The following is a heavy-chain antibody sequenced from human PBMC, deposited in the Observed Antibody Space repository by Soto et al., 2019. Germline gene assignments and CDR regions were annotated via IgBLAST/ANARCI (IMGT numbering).Heavy chain of an antibody. CDR3: AAGNYYDSSES. Sequence: SVKVSCKASGFTFTISAVQWVLQARGQRLEWIGWTVVGSGNTNYAQKFQERVTITRDMSTSTAYMELSSLRSEDTAVYYCAAGNYYDSSESWGQGTLVTVSS. J-gene: IGHJ4*02. CDR1: GFTFTISA. CDR2: TVVGSGNT. V-gene: IGHV1-58*01. D-gene: IGHD3-22*01.